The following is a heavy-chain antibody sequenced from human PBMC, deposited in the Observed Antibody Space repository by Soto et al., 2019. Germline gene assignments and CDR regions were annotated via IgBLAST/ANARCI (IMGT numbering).Heavy chain of an antibody. D-gene: IGHD2-15*01. J-gene: IGHJ4*02. CDR3: ARHSGGFDY. V-gene: IGHV3-7*01. CDR1: GFTFTRYY. Sequence: GGSLRLSCAASGFTFTRYYMSWVRQAPGKGLEWVANINQDGSDKFYVDSVKGRFTISRDNAKNSVYLQVNSLRAEDTAVYFCARHSGGFDYWGQGSLVPVSS. CDR2: INQDGSDK.